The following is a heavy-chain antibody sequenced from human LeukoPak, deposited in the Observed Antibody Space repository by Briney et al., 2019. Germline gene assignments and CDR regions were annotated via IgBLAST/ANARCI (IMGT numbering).Heavy chain of an antibody. J-gene: IGHJ3*02. CDR2: VYYSGST. CDR3: ARVLDLSKRGLDAFDI. V-gene: IGHV4-59*01. Sequence: SETLSLTCTVSGGSISSYFWSWIRQPPGKGLEWIGYVYYSGSTNYDPSLKSRVTISVDTSKKQFSLKLSSATAADTAVYYCARVLDLSKRGLDAFDIWGQGTMVTVSS. CDR1: GGSISSYF. D-gene: IGHD3-16*01.